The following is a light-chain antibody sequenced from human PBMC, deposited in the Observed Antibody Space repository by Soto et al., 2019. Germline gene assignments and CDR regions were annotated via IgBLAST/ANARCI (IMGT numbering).Light chain of an antibody. CDR2: YTS. J-gene: IGKJ1*01. Sequence: EIVLTQSPATLSSSPGETATLSCRASQYVGTRLAWYQHNPGQAPRLLIYYTSNRATGIPARFSGSGSGTDFTLTINSLAPEDFAIYYCHQRQSWPRTFGQGTKVEIK. CDR1: QYVGTR. V-gene: IGKV3-11*01. CDR3: HQRQSWPRT.